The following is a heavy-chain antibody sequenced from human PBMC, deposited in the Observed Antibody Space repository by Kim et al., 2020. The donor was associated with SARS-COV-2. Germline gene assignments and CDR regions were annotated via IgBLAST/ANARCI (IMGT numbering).Heavy chain of an antibody. J-gene: IGHJ6*02. CDR2: INSDGSST. V-gene: IGHV3-74*01. CDR1: GFTFSSYW. Sequence: GGSLRLSCAASGFTFSSYWMHWVRQAPGKGLVWVSRINSDGSSTSYADSVKGRFTISRDNAKNTLYLQMNSLRAEDTAVYYCARAPTEDIVVVPAARAYYYYGMDVWGQGTTVTVSS. D-gene: IGHD2-2*01. CDR3: ARAPTEDIVVVPAARAYYYYGMDV.